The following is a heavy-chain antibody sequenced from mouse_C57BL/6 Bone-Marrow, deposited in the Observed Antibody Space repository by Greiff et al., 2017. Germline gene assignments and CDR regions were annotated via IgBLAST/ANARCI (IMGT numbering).Heavy chain of an antibody. CDR2: LWWDDDK. V-gene: IGHV8-8*01. Sequence: QVTLKVSGPGILQPSQTLSLTCSFSGFSLSTFGMGVGWLRQPSGKGLEWLAHLWWDDDKYYNPALKSRLTISKDTSKTQVFLKIANEDTADTATYYCARSHYYGSSYDCAIDYWGQGTSVTVSS. CDR1: GFSLSTFGMG. CDR3: ARSHYYGSSYDCAIDY. D-gene: IGHD1-1*01. J-gene: IGHJ4*01.